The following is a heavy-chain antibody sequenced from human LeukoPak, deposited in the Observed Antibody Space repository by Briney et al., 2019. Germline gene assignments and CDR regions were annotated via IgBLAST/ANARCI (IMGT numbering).Heavy chain of an antibody. J-gene: IGHJ5*02. CDR2: IYTSGST. CDR1: GGSISSYY. CDR3: ARGNLVVVPADWSDP. D-gene: IGHD2-2*01. Sequence: SETLSLTCTVSGGSISSYYWSWIRQPAGKGLEWIGRIYTSGSTNYNPSLKSRVTMSVDTSKNQFSLKLSSVTAADTAVYYCARGNLVVVPADWSDPWGQGTLVTVSS. V-gene: IGHV4-4*07.